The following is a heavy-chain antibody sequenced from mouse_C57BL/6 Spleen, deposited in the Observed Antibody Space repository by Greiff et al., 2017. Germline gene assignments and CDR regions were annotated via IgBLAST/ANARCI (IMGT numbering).Heavy chain of an antibody. D-gene: IGHD3-3*01. CDR3: ARGGLRGFAY. V-gene: IGHV1-61*01. J-gene: IGHJ3*01. CDR2: IYPSDSET. Sequence: QVQLQQPGAELVRPGSSVKLSCKASGYTFTSYWMDWVKQRPGQGLEWIGNIYPSDSETHYNQKFKDKATLTVDKSSSTAYMQLSSLTSEDSAVYDCARGGLRGFAYWGQGTLVTVSA. CDR1: GYTFTSYW.